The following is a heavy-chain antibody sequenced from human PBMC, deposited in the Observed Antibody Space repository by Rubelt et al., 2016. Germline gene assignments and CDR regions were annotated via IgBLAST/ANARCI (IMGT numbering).Heavy chain of an antibody. CDR3: ARDVLVTRPFDY. Sequence: QLQLQESGPGLVKPSETLSLTCTVSGGSISSSSYYWGWIRQPPGKGLEWIGSIYYSGPTYYKEVLKGRVTIPGDTSKNQVSRKLSFVTAADTAVYYCARDVLVTRPFDYWGQGILVTVSS. CDR2: IYYSGPT. J-gene: IGHJ4*02. CDR1: GGSISSSSYY. V-gene: IGHV4-39*07. D-gene: IGHD3-3*01.